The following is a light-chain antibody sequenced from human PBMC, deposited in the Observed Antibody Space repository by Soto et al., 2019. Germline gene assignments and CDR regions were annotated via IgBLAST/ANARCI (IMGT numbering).Light chain of an antibody. CDR2: GAS. J-gene: IGKJ1*01. CDR1: QSVSNN. V-gene: IGKV3-15*01. Sequence: EIVMTQSPATLSASPGERATLSCRASQSVSNNLAWYHQKPGQAPRLLIYGASTTATGIPARFSGSGSGTEFTLTIRSLQPEDFPVYYCQQYNNWWTFGQGTKVEIK. CDR3: QQYNNWWT.